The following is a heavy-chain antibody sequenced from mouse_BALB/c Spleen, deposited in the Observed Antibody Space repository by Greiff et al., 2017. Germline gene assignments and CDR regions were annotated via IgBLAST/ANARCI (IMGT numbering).Heavy chain of an antibody. CDR3: ARHYRYDVYYFDY. J-gene: IGHJ2*01. Sequence: VQLQQSGPELVKPGASVKISCKASGYTFTDYNMHWVKQSHGKSLEWIGYIYPYNGGTGYNQKFKSKATLTVDNSSSTAYMELRSLTSEDSAVYYCARHYRYDVYYFDYWGQGTTLTVSS. CDR1: GYTFTDYN. CDR2: IYPYNGGT. D-gene: IGHD2-14*01. V-gene: IGHV1S29*02.